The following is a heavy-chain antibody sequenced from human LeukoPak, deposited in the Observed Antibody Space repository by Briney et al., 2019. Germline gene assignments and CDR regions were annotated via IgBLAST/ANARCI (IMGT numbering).Heavy chain of an antibody. CDR2: IYYSGST. Sequence: SETLSLTCTVSGGSISNYYWSWIRQPPGKGLEWIGYIYYSGSTNYNPSLKSRVTISVDTSKNQFSLKLSSVTAADTAVYYCARGVDYGTFDYWGQGTLVTVSS. V-gene: IGHV4-59*01. CDR1: GGSISNYY. D-gene: IGHD4-17*01. CDR3: ARGVDYGTFDY. J-gene: IGHJ4*02.